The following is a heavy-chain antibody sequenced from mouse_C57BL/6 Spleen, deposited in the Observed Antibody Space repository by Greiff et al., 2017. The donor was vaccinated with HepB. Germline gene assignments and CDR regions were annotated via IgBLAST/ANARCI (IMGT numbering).Heavy chain of an antibody. Sequence: EVKLVESGGGLVKPGGSLKLSCAASGFTFSSYAMSWVRQTPEKRLEWVATISDGGSYTYYPDNVKGRFTISRDKAKNNLYLQMSHLKSEDTAMYYCARDGYYAMDYWGQGTSVTVSS. J-gene: IGHJ4*01. CDR3: ARDGYYAMDY. CDR2: ISDGGSYT. CDR1: GFTFSSYA. V-gene: IGHV5-4*01.